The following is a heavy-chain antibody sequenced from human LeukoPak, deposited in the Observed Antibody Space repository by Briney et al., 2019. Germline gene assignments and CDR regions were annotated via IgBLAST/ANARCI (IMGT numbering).Heavy chain of an antibody. Sequence: PGGSLRLSCAASGFTFSSYGMYWVRQAPGKGLEWVAVIWFDGSNKYYADSVKGRFTISRDNSKNTLYLQMNSLRAEDTAVYYCAKELGSGSSPGDYWGQGTLVTVSS. V-gene: IGHV3-30*02. J-gene: IGHJ4*02. D-gene: IGHD3-10*01. CDR1: GFTFSSYG. CDR3: AKELGSGSSPGDY. CDR2: IWFDGSNK.